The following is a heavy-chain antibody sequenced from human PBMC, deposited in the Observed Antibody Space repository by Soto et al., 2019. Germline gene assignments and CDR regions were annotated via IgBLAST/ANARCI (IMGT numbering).Heavy chain of an antibody. CDR1: GYTFTGYY. V-gene: IGHV1-2*02. CDR3: ARVEYSSSWYGMDV. D-gene: IGHD6-6*01. J-gene: IGHJ6*02. Sequence: ASVKVSCKASGYTFTGYYMHWVRQAPGQGLEWMGWINPNSGGTNYAQKFQGRVTMTRDTSISTAYMELSRLRSDDTAVYYCARVEYSSSWYGMDVWGQGTTVTVSS. CDR2: INPNSGGT.